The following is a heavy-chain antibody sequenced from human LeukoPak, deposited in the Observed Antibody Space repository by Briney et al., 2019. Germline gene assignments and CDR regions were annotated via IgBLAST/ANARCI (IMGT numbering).Heavy chain of an antibody. D-gene: IGHD6-19*01. V-gene: IGHV3-30*04. J-gene: IGHJ6*02. CDR3: ARDGTPLGSGYNYYRGTDV. CDR2: ISYDASNE. CDR1: GFTFNNYA. Sequence: GRSLRLSCAVSGFTFNNYAFHWVRQAPGKGLEWVAIISYDASNEYYADSVEGRFTISRDNSKNILYLQMNSLRAEDTGVYYCARDGTPLGSGYNYYRGTDVWGQGTTVTVSS.